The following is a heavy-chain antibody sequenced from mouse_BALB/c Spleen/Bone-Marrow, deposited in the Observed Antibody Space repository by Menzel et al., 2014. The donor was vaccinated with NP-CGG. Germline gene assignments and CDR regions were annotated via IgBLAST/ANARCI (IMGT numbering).Heavy chain of an antibody. D-gene: IGHD4-1*01. CDR2: IDPYNGGT. Sequence: VHVKQSGPELVKPGASVKVSCKASGYAFTSYNMYWVKQSHGKSLEWIGYIDPYNGGTSYNQKFKGKATLTVDKSSSTAYMHLNSLTSEDSEVYYCASAILGAMDYWGQGTSVTVSS. V-gene: IGHV1S135*01. J-gene: IGHJ4*01. CDR3: ASAILGAMDY. CDR1: GYAFTSYN.